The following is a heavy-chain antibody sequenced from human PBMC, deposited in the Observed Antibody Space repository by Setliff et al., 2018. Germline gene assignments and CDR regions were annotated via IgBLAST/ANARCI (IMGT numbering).Heavy chain of an antibody. CDR3: ARAADSYGPPRSYMDV. Sequence: LRLSCAASGFTFISYSLNWVRQAPGKGLEWVSSISSSSSYIYYADSVQGRFTIARDNAKNSLYLQMNSMRAEDTAVYYCARAADSYGPPRSYMDVWGKGTTVTVSS. CDR2: ISSSSSYI. CDR1: GFTFISYS. V-gene: IGHV3-21*01. J-gene: IGHJ6*03. D-gene: IGHD5-18*01.